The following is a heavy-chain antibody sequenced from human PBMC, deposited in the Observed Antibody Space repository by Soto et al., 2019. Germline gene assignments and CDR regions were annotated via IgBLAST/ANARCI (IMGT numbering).Heavy chain of an antibody. V-gene: IGHV1-24*01. Sequence: ASLKVSCKVSGYTLTELSMHWVRQAPGKGLEWMGGFDPEDGETIYAQKFQGRVTMTEDTSTDTAYMELSSLRSEDTAVYYCATDVRGGDSYGYPIKRHMDGWGKGTTVTVAS. J-gene: IGHJ6*03. CDR3: ATDVRGGDSYGYPIKRHMDG. D-gene: IGHD5-18*01. CDR1: GYTLTELS. CDR2: FDPEDGET.